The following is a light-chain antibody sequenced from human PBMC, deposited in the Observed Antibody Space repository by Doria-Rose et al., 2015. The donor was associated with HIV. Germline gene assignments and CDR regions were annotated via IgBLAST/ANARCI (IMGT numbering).Light chain of an antibody. Sequence: DIVLTQSPGTLSLSPGERATLSCRASQSFSSTYLAWYQQTPGQAPSLLIYDGSTRATGIPDRFSASGSGTDFTPTINRLEPEDFALYYCHQYGTSWTFGQGTKVEI. J-gene: IGKJ1*01. CDR3: HQYGTSWT. CDR2: DGS. CDR1: QSFSSTY. V-gene: IGKV3-20*01.